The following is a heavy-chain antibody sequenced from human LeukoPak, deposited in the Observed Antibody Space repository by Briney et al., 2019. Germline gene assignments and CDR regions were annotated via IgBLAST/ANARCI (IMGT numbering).Heavy chain of an antibody. CDR1: GYTFTSYG. Sequence: ASVKVSCKASGYTFTSYGISWVRQAPGQGLERMGWIIAYNGNTNYAQKLQGRVTMTTDTSTSTAYMELRSLRSDDTAVYYCARDHGDIVVVTAIQGLSWFDPWGQGTLVTVSS. J-gene: IGHJ5*02. CDR3: ARDHGDIVVVTAIQGLSWFDP. D-gene: IGHD2-21*02. V-gene: IGHV1-18*01. CDR2: IIAYNGNT.